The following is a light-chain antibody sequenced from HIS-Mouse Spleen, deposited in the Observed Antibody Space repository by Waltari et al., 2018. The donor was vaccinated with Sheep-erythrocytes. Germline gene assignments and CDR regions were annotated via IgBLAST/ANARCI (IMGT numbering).Light chain of an antibody. J-gene: IGLJ2*01. CDR3: YSTDSSGNHRV. Sequence: SYELTQPPSVSVSPGQTARITCSGDALLKKYAYWYQQKSSHAPVLVIYEDSQRPSGIPERFSGSSSGTMATLTISGAQVEDEADYYCYSTDSSGNHRVFGGGTKLTVL. CDR2: EDS. CDR1: ALLKKY. V-gene: IGLV3-10*01.